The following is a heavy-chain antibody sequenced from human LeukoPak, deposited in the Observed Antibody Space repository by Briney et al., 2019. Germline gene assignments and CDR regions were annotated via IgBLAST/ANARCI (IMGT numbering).Heavy chain of an antibody. CDR2: INPDDKSA. D-gene: IGHD3-22*01. V-gene: IGHV3-74*01. Sequence: PGGSLRLSCVASGFTFSKYWLHWLRQAPGKGLVWVSRINPDDKSASYADSVKGRFTIARDDARKTLYLQMNSLRAEDTAVYYCARVYYYSPDAFDIWGQGTMVTVSS. CDR3: ARVYYYSPDAFDI. CDR1: GFTFSKYW. J-gene: IGHJ3*02.